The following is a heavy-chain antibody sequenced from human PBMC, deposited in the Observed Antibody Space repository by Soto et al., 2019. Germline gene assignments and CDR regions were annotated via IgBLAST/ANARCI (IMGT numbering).Heavy chain of an antibody. Sequence: EVQLLESGGGLVQPGGSLRLSCAASGFTFSSYAMSWVRQAPGKGLEWVSAISGSGGSTYYADSVKGRFTISRDNSKNKLYLQMNSLRAEDTAVYYCANPRPYSSSPFDYWGQGTLVTVSS. CDR2: ISGSGGST. CDR3: ANPRPYSSSPFDY. CDR1: GFTFSSYA. J-gene: IGHJ4*02. V-gene: IGHV3-23*01. D-gene: IGHD6-13*01.